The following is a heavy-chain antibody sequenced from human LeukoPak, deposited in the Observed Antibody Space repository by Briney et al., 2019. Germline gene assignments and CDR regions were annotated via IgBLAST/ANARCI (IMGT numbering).Heavy chain of an antibody. CDR1: GFTVSTHG. CDR2: FSGSEDSA. D-gene: IGHD6-19*01. V-gene: IGHV3-23*01. J-gene: IGHJ4*02. CDR3: AKPLYNSGWYGGGDY. Sequence: GGSLRLSCAASGFTVSTHGMSWVRQAPGKGPEWVSGFSGSEDSAYYADSVKGRFTISRDNSKNTVYLQMDSLRVEDTAVYYCAKPLYNSGWYGGGDYWGQGILVTVSS.